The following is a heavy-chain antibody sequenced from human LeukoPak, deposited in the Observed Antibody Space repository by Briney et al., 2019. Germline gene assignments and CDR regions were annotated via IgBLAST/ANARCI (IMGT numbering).Heavy chain of an antibody. Sequence: GGSLRLSCAASGFTVSSNYMSWVRQAPGKGLEWVSVIYSGGSTYYADSVKGRFTISRDNSKNTLYLQMNSLRAEDTAVYYRARHLGYSYGPDYWGQGTLVTVSS. J-gene: IGHJ4*02. V-gene: IGHV3-66*04. CDR1: GFTVSSNY. CDR3: ARHLGYSYGPDY. CDR2: IYSGGST. D-gene: IGHD5-18*01.